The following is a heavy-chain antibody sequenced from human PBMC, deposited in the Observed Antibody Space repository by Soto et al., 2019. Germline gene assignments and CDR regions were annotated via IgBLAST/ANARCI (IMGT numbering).Heavy chain of an antibody. CDR3: AXGGRYSYGYSYYYGMDV. J-gene: IGHJ6*02. CDR1: GYTFTSCD. CDR2: MNPNSGNT. D-gene: IGHD5-18*01. Sequence: ASVKVSCKASGYTFTSCDINWVRQATGQGLEWMGWMNPNSGNTGYAQKFQGRVTMTRNTSISTAYMELSSLRSEDTAVYYCAXGGRYSYGYSYYYGMDVWGQGTTVTVSS. V-gene: IGHV1-8*01.